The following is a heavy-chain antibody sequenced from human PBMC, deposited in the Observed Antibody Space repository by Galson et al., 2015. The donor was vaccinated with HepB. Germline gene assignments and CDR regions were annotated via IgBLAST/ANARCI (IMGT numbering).Heavy chain of an antibody. CDR2: ISYDGSNK. CDR1: GFTFSDYP. J-gene: IGHJ6*02. V-gene: IGHV3-30*04. D-gene: IGHD6-19*01. CDR3: AKERQWLANYYYYGIDV. Sequence: LRLSCAASGFTFSDYPMHWVRQAPGKGLEWVAVISYDGSNKYYADSVKGRFTVSKDKSNKKVDLQMNSLRPEDTAVYYCAKERQWLANYYYYGIDVWGQGTTVTVSS.